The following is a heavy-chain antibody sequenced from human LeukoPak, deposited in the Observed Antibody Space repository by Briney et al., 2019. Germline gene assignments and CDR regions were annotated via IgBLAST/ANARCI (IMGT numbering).Heavy chain of an antibody. CDR3: AKDMSRLLSWYPLDY. CDR2: ISWNSGSI. CDR1: GFTFDDYA. V-gene: IGHV3-9*03. D-gene: IGHD6-13*01. J-gene: IGHJ4*02. Sequence: PGGSLRLSCAASGFTFDDYAMHWVRQAPGKGLEWVSGISWNSGSIGYADSVKGRFTISRDNAKNSLYLQMNSLRAEDMALYYCAKDMSRLLSWYPLDYWGQGTLVTVSS.